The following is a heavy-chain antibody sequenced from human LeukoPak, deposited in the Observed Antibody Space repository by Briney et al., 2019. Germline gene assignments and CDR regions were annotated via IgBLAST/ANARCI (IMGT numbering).Heavy chain of an antibody. D-gene: IGHD6-19*01. V-gene: IGHV4-39*07. Sequence: SETLSLTCTVSGGSISSGPYYWGWIRQPPGKGLEWIGNIYYGENTYYNPSLKSRVTISVDTSKNQFSLKLSSVTAADTAVYYCARGSSWVAGTSIFDYWGQGTLVTVSS. CDR1: GGSISSGPYY. J-gene: IGHJ4*02. CDR2: IYYGENT. CDR3: ARGSSWVAGTSIFDY.